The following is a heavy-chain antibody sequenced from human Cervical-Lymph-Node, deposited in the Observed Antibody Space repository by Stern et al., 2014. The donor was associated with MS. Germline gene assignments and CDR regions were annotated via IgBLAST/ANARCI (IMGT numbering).Heavy chain of an antibody. CDR2: ISSSGGP. CDR1: GGSTSSYY. D-gene: IGHD6-6*01. V-gene: IGHV4-59*08. J-gene: IGHJ4*02. Sequence: QVQLQESGPGLVKPSETLSLTCTVSGGSTSSYYWSWIRQPPGKGLEWIGYISSSGGPKYNPSLKSRVPISVAPSKNQFSLTLGSVTAADTAVYYCARGYTTSSGRPDYWGQGTLVTVSS. CDR3: ARGYTTSSGRPDY.